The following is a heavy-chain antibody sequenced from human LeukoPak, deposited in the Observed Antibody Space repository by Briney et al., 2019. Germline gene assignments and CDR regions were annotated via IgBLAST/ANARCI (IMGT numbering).Heavy chain of an antibody. V-gene: IGHV3-64D*06. J-gene: IGHJ4*02. CDR2: ISSHGGST. D-gene: IGHD3-10*01. Sequence: QPGGSLRLSCLVSGFTFSSYTMHWVRQAPGKRLEYISAISSHGGSTYYADSVKGRFAISRDNSTNTLYLRMSSLRVEDTAVYYCVKDRWADYYGSGTYFDSWGQGTLVTVSS. CDR1: GFTFSSYT. CDR3: VKDRWADYYGSGTYFDS.